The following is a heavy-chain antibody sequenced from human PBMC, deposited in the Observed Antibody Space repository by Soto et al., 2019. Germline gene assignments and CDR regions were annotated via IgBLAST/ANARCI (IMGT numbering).Heavy chain of an antibody. D-gene: IGHD3-9*01. CDR3: ARDSHYDILTGYYLGDYYGMDV. Sequence: EVQLVESGGGLVQPGGSLRLSCAASGFTFSSYWMSWVRQAPGKGLEWVANIKQDGSEKYYVDSVKGRFTISRDNAKNSLYLQMNSLRAEDTAVYYCARDSHYDILTGYYLGDYYGMDVWGQGTTVTVSS. V-gene: IGHV3-7*01. J-gene: IGHJ6*02. CDR2: IKQDGSEK. CDR1: GFTFSSYW.